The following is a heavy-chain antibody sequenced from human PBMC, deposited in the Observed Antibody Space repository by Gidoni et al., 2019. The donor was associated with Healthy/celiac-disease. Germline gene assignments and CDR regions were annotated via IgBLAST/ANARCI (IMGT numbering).Heavy chain of an antibody. Sequence: QLQLQESGPGLVKPSETLSLTCTVSGGSIRSSSYYWGWIRQPPGKGLEWIGSIYYRGSTYYNPSLKSRVTISVDTSKNQFSLKLSSVTAADTAVYYCARQSGDYLYYFDYWGQGTLVTVSS. CDR1: GGSIRSSSYY. CDR2: IYYRGST. D-gene: IGHD4-17*01. CDR3: ARQSGDYLYYFDY. V-gene: IGHV4-39*01. J-gene: IGHJ4*02.